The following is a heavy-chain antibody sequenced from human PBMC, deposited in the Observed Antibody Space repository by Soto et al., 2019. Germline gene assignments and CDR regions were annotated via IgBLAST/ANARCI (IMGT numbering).Heavy chain of an antibody. CDR1: GGSFSGYY. CDR3: ARATTDSSSWTDIYYYGMDV. D-gene: IGHD6-13*01. V-gene: IGHV4-34*01. CDR2: INHSGST. J-gene: IGHJ6*02. Sequence: ETLSLTCAVSGGSFSGYYWSWIRQPPGKGLEWIGEINHSGSTNYNPSLKSRVTISVDTSKNQFSLKLSSVTAADTAVYYCARATTDSSSWTDIYYYGMDVWGQGTTVTVSS.